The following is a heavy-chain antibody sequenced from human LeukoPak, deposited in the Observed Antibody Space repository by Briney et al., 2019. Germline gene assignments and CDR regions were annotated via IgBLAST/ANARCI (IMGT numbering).Heavy chain of an antibody. D-gene: IGHD3-10*01. CDR3: ARGLGLLWFGEFLNWFDP. Sequence: ASVKVSCKASGYTFTSYDINWVRQATGQGLEWMGWMNPNSGNTGYAQKFQGRVTMTRNTSISTAYMELSSLRSEDTAVYYCARGLGLLWFGEFLNWFDPWGQGTLVTVSS. CDR1: GYTFTSYD. V-gene: IGHV1-8*01. CDR2: MNPNSGNT. J-gene: IGHJ5*02.